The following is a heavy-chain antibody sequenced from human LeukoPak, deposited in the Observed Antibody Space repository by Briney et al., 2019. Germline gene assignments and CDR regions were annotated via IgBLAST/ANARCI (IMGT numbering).Heavy chain of an antibody. V-gene: IGHV3-7*01. J-gene: IGHJ4*02. CDR2: IKQDGSEK. Sequence: GGSLRLSCAASGFTFSSYGMSWVRQAPGKGLEWVGNIKQDGSEKYYADSVKGRFTISRDNDKNSLLLQMDDLRAEDTAVYYCAREIMVRGLEYWGQGTLVTVSS. CDR3: AREIMVRGLEY. D-gene: IGHD3-10*01. CDR1: GFTFSSYG.